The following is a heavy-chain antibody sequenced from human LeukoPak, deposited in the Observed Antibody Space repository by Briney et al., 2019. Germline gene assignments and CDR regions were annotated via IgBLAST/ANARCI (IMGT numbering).Heavy chain of an antibody. Sequence: SETLSLTCTVSGGSISSGGYYWSWIRQHPGKGLEWIGYIYYSGSTYYNPSLKSRVTISVDTSKKQVSLNLSSVTAADTAVYYCARVAAWYVGMDVWGQGTTVTVSS. V-gene: IGHV4-31*03. CDR3: ARVAAWYVGMDV. D-gene: IGHD6-6*01. J-gene: IGHJ6*02. CDR1: GGSISSGGYY. CDR2: IYYSGST.